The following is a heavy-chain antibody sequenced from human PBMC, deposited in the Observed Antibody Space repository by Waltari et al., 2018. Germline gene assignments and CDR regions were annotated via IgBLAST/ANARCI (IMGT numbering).Heavy chain of an antibody. CDR1: GYSFSNYW. D-gene: IGHD3-22*01. CDR3: ARHLNNYYDSSGYYYGFDF. J-gene: IGHJ4*02. CDR2: IYPGDSDI. V-gene: IGHV5-51*01. Sequence: EVQLVQSGAEVKQPGESLKISCKGSGYSFSNYWIGWVRQMPGKGLEWMGIIYPGDSDIRYSPSFQGKVTISVDKSINTAYLQWSSLKASDTAMFYCARHLNNYYDSSGYYYGFDFWGQGTLVTVSS.